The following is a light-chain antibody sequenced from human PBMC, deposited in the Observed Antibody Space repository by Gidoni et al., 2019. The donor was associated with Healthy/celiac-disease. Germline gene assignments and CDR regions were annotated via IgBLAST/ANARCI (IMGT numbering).Light chain of an antibody. V-gene: IGKV3-11*01. CDR2: DAS. J-gene: IGKJ2*01. CDR1: QSVSSY. Sequence: EIVLTQSPSTLSLSPGERATLSCRASQSVSSYLAWYQQKPGQAPRLLIYDASNRATGIPARFSGSGSGTDLTLTISSREPEDFEVYYCQQRSNWTPMYTFGQGTKLEIK. CDR3: QQRSNWTPMYT.